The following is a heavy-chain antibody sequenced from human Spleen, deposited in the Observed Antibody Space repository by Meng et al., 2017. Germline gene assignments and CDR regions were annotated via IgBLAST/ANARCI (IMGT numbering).Heavy chain of an antibody. CDR1: GFTFSNSW. V-gene: IGHV3-7*01. Sequence: GESLKISCAASGFTFSNSWMTWIRQAPGKGLEWVANIKEDGSEKNYVDSVRGRFTISRDNAKNSLYLQMNSLRAEDTAVYYCARYSSVGEWGQGTLVTVSS. D-gene: IGHD1-26*01. CDR3: ARYSSVGE. CDR2: IKEDGSEK. J-gene: IGHJ1*01.